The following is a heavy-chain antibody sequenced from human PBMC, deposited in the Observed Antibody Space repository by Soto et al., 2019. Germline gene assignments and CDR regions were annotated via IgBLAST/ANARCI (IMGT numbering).Heavy chain of an antibody. CDR2: INAGNGNT. CDR1: GYTFTGYA. D-gene: IGHD6-19*01. J-gene: IGHJ4*02. V-gene: IGHV1-3*05. Sequence: QVQLVQSGAEEKKPGASVQFSCKASGYTFTGYAMHWVRQAPGQRLEWMGWINAGNGNTKYSQKFQGRVTITRDTSASTAYMELSSLRSEDTAVYYCARAVAVPADFDYWGQGTLVTVSS. CDR3: ARAVAVPADFDY.